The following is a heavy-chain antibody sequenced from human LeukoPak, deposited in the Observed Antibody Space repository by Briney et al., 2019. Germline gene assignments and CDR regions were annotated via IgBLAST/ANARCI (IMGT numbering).Heavy chain of an antibody. CDR2: IYSGGST. CDR1: GFTVSSNY. V-gene: IGHV3-53*01. D-gene: IGHD4-17*01. Sequence: GGSLRLSCAASGFTVSSNYMSWVRQAPGKGLELVSGIYSGGSTYYADSVKGRFTISRDNSKNTLYLQMNSLSAEDTAVYYCARVMDYGDGWFDPWGQGTLVTVSS. CDR3: ARVMDYGDGWFDP. J-gene: IGHJ5*02.